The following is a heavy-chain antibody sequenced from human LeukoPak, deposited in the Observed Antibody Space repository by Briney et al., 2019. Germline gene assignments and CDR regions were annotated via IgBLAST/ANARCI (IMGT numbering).Heavy chain of an antibody. J-gene: IGHJ4*02. Sequence: PSETLSLTRTVSGGSISSYHWSWIRQPPGKGMEWIGHMYYSASTNDNPSLKSRVTISGDTSKNQFSLKLSSVTAADTAVYYCARLGTSFDYWGQGTLVTVSS. CDR2: MYYSAST. D-gene: IGHD7-27*01. V-gene: IGHV4-59*08. CDR1: GGSISSYH. CDR3: ARLGTSFDY.